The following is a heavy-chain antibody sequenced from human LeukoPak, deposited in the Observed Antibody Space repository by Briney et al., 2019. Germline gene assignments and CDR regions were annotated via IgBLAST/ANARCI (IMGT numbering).Heavy chain of an antibody. J-gene: IGHJ6*03. D-gene: IGHD2-2*01. Sequence: SETLSLTCAVYGGSFSGYYWSWIRQPPGKGLEWIGEINHSGGTNYNPSLKSRVTISVDTSKKQFSLKLRSVTAADTAVYYCARVGRYCSSSSCYPRVYYMDVWGKGTTVTVSS. CDR2: INHSGGT. CDR1: GGSFSGYY. CDR3: ARVGRYCSSSSCYPRVYYMDV. V-gene: IGHV4-34*01.